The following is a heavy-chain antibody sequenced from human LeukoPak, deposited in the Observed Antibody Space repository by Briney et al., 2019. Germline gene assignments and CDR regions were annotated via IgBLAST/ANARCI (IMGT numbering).Heavy chain of an antibody. D-gene: IGHD6-19*01. J-gene: IGHJ5*02. Sequence: NRGESLKISCKGSGYSFTSYWIGWVRQMPGKGLEWMGIIYPGDSDTRYSPSFQGQVTISADKSISTAYLQWSSLKASDTAMYYCARHGAVAGDLYNWFDPWGQGTLVTVSS. CDR1: GYSFTSYW. CDR3: ARHGAVAGDLYNWFDP. V-gene: IGHV5-51*01. CDR2: IYPGDSDT.